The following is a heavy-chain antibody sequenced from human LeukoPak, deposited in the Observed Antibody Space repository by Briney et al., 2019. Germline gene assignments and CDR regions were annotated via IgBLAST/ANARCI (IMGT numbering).Heavy chain of an antibody. V-gene: IGHV4-59*01. CDR2: IYYSGST. CDR1: GGSISSYY. D-gene: IGHD1-1*01. J-gene: IGHJ4*02. Sequence: SETLSLTCTVSGGSISSYYWSWIRQPPGKGLEWIGYIYYSGSTNYNPSLKSRVTISVDTSRNRFSLKMTSVTAADTATYYCARERRGYYFDYWGQGTLVTVSS. CDR3: ARERRGYYFDY.